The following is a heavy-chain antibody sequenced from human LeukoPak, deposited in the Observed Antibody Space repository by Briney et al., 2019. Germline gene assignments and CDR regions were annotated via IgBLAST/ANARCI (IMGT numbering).Heavy chain of an antibody. CDR2: ISYDGSNK. Sequence: PGGSLRLSCAASGFTFSTYAMHWVRQAPGKGLEWVAVISYDGSNKYYADSVKGRFTISRDNSQNTLYLQMISLRGEDTAVYFCARERYAGYYFDYWGQGTLATVSS. CDR3: ARERYAGYYFDY. D-gene: IGHD5-12*01. CDR1: GFTFSTYA. V-gene: IGHV3-30-3*01. J-gene: IGHJ4*02.